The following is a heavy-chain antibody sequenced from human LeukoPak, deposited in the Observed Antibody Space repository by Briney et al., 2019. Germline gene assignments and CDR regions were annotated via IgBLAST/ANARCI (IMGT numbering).Heavy chain of an antibody. J-gene: IGHJ6*02. Sequence: GGSLRLSCAASGFTLGAFAMHWVRQAPGKGLEWVSLINKDGSNTYYADSVKGRFTISRDNSKDSLYLQMNSLRTEDSALYYCATWAFYHNLDVWGQGITVIVSS. D-gene: IGHD1-14*01. V-gene: IGHV3-43*02. CDR1: GFTLGAFA. CDR2: INKDGSNT. CDR3: ATWAFYHNLDV.